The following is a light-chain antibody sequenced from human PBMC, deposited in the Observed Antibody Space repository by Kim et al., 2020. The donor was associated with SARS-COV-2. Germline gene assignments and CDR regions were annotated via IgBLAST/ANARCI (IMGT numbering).Light chain of an antibody. J-gene: IGLJ3*02. CDR2: TNN. V-gene: IGLV1-44*01. Sequence: QSVLTQPPSASGTPGQKVTISCSGGSSNIGSNTVNWFQQFPGTAPKLLIHTNNQRPSGVPDRFSGSKSGTSASLAISGLQSEDEAHYSCAAWDDSVNGWVFGGGTKLTVL. CDR1: SSNIGSNT. CDR3: AAWDDSVNGWV.